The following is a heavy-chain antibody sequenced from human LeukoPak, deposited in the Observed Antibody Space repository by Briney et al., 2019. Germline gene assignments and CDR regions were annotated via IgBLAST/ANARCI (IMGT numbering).Heavy chain of an antibody. D-gene: IGHD6-6*01. J-gene: IGHJ4*02. CDR2: ISGSGGYI. CDR3: AKMGPEYSSLSYDY. V-gene: IGHV3-23*01. Sequence: GGSLRLSCAASGFSFSDYATSWVRQAPGKGLEWVSSISGSGGYIQYADSVKGRCTISRDTSKNTLYLQMNSLRADDTAVYYCAKMGPEYSSLSYDYWGQGTLVTVSS. CDR1: GFSFSDYA.